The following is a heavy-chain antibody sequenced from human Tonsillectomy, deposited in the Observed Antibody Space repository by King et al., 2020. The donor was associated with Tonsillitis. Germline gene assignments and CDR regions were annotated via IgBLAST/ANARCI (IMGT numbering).Heavy chain of an antibody. Sequence: VQLQESGPGLVKTAGTLSLTCTLSGGSISRAKWWSWVRQTPGQGLEWIGEVYPSGNTNYNPSFKSRVTMSVDASKYNFSLRLTSVTAADTAVYYCARDPHSDTGSPGDHWGQGILVIVSS. CDR3: ARDPHSDTGSPGDH. D-gene: IGHD1-14*01. J-gene: IGHJ4*02. V-gene: IGHV4-4*02. CDR2: VYPSGNT. CDR1: GGSISRAKW.